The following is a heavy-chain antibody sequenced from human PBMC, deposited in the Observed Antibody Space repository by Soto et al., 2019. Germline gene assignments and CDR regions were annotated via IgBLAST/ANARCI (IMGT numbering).Heavy chain of an antibody. V-gene: IGHV1-69*13. Sequence: GASVKVSCKASGGTFSSYAVSWVRQAPGQGLEWMGGIIPIFGTVIYAQQFQGRVTITADESTKTAYMELRSLRFEDTAMYYCARHKVGYRKNYFDYWGQGTLVTVSS. CDR1: GGTFSSYA. J-gene: IGHJ4*02. CDR3: ARHKVGYRKNYFDY. CDR2: IIPIFGTV. D-gene: IGHD5-18*01.